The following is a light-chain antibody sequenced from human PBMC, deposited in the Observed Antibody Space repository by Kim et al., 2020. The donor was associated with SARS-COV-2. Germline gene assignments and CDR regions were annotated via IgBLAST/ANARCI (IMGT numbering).Light chain of an antibody. CDR3: QQYSSSPAT. CDR2: GAS. V-gene: IGKV3-20*01. J-gene: IGKJ1*01. Sequence: EIVLTQSPGTLSLSPGERATLSCRASQSVSSNYLAWCQQKPGQAPRLLIYGASSRATGIPDRFSGSGSGTDFTLTITRLEPEDFALYYCQQYSSSPATFGQGTKVDIK. CDR1: QSVSSNY.